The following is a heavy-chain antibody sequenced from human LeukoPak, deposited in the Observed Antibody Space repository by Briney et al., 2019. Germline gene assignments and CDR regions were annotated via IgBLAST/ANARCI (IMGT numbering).Heavy chain of an antibody. V-gene: IGHV3-23*01. CDR1: GVIFSSYA. D-gene: IGHD2-21*02. J-gene: IGHJ4*02. CDR3: ANPIAYCGGDCLFDY. CDR2: ISGSGGST. Sequence: GGSLRLSCAASGVIFSSYAMSWVRQAPGKGLEWVSAISGSGGSTYYADSVKGRFTISRDNSKNTLYLQMNSLRAEDTAVYYCANPIAYCGGDCLFDYWGQGTLVTVSS.